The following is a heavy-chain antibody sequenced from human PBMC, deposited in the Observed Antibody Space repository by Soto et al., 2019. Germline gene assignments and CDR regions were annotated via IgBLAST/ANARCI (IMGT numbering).Heavy chain of an antibody. Sequence: EVQLLESGGGWVQPGGSLRLSCAASGITISNYPMSWVRQAPGKGLDWVSGISGSGDRTYYADSAKGPFTISKDISKNSLSLQLDNLGVEDTAVYFCVKDDGGYPSTAPHWGQGTLVTVSS. CDR1: GITISNYP. V-gene: IGHV3-23*01. CDR3: VKDDGGYPSTAPH. J-gene: IGHJ1*01. CDR2: ISGSGDRT. D-gene: IGHD3-22*01.